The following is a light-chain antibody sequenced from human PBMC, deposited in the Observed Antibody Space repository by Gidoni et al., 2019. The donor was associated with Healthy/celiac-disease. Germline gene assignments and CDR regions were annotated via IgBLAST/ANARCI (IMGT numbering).Light chain of an antibody. CDR2: GAS. CDR3: QQYGSSSWT. CDR1: QSVSSSY. J-gene: IGKJ1*01. V-gene: IGKV3-20*01. Sequence: EIVVTQSPGTLSLSPGGRATLSCRASQSVSSSYLAWYQQKPGQAPRLLIYGASSRATGIPDRFSGSGSGTDFTLTISRLEPVDFAVYYCQQYGSSSWTFGQGTKVEIK.